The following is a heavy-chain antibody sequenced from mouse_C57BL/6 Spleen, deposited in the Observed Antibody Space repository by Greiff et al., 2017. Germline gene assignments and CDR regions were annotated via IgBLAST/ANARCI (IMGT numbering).Heavy chain of an antibody. V-gene: IGHV1-26*01. Sequence: VQLQQSGPELVKPGASVKISCKASGYTFTDYYMNWVKQSHGKSLEWIGDINPNNGGTSYNQKFKGKATLTVDKSSSTAYMELRSLTSEDSAVYYCARFDGYYGVYAMDYWGKGTSVTVSS. J-gene: IGHJ4*01. D-gene: IGHD2-3*01. CDR3: ARFDGYYGVYAMDY. CDR2: INPNNGGT. CDR1: GYTFTDYY.